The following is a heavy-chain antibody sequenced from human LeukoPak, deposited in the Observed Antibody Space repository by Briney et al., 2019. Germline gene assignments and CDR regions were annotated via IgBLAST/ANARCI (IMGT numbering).Heavy chain of an antibody. J-gene: IGHJ4*02. D-gene: IGHD5/OR15-5a*01. CDR1: GFTFSSYA. Sequence: GGSLRLSCAASGFTFSSYAMSWVGQAPGKGLELVSAISGSGGGTYYADSVKGRFTISRDNSKNTLYLQMNSLRAEDTAVYYCASHVYEQLTKSQFDYWGQGTLVTVSS. CDR3: ASHVYEQLTKSQFDY. CDR2: ISGSGGGT. V-gene: IGHV3-23*01.